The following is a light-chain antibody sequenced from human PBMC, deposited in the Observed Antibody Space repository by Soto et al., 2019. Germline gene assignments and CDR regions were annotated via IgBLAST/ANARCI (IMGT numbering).Light chain of an antibody. Sequence: DIQMAQSPSSLSASVGDRVTITCRASENINSWLAWYQQKPGKAPKLLIYAASSLQSGVPSRFSGSGSGTDFTLTISSLQPEDFATYYCQQSYSNPITFGQGTRLEIK. CDR2: AAS. CDR3: QQSYSNPIT. V-gene: IGKV1-39*01. CDR1: ENINSW. J-gene: IGKJ5*01.